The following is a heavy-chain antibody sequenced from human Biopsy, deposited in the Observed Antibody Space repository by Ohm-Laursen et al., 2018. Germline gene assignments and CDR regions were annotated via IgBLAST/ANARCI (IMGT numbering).Heavy chain of an antibody. V-gene: IGHV4-31*03. CDR1: GVSINGGRYY. CDR2: IFYSANT. D-gene: IGHD2-21*02. CDR3: ARLGSDDYFPTVFDF. Sequence: SETLSLTCTVSGVSINGGRYYWNWIRHHPGKGLEWIGNIFYSANTYYNPSLKSRVTISVDTSKNQFSLKLSSVTAADTAVYYCARLGSDDYFPTVFDFWGQGALVTVSS. J-gene: IGHJ4*02.